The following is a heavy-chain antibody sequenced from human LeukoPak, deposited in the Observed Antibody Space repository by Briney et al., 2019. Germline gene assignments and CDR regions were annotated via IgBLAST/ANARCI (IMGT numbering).Heavy chain of an antibody. Sequence: PGGSLRLSWAVSGVRVSDYYMSWVRQAPGKGRGWVGLIRDSGDACYADSARGRFAISRDDSENTLYLQMNSLRVEDTAVYFCARDSAASQYWFEFDLWGQGTPVIVSS. CDR2: IRDSGDA. CDR1: GVRVSDYY. J-gene: IGHJ5*02. V-gene: IGHV3-66*03. CDR3: ARDSAASQYWFEFDL. D-gene: IGHD2-8*02.